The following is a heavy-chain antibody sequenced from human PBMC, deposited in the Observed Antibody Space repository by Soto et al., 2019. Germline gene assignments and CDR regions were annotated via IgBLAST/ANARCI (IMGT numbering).Heavy chain of an antibody. CDR1: GFTFSSYA. D-gene: IGHD6-6*01. CDR2: ISYDGSNK. CDR3: ARAQGSSDLEINYYYYGMDV. J-gene: IGHJ6*02. Sequence: GGSLRLSCAASGFTFSSYAMHWVRQAPGKGLEWVAVISYDGSNKYYADSVKGRFTISRDNSKNTLYLQMNCLRAEDTAVYYCARAQGSSDLEINYYYYGMDVWGQGTTLTVSS. V-gene: IGHV3-30-3*01.